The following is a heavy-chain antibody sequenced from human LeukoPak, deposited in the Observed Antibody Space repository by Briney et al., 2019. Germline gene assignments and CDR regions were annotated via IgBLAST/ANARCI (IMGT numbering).Heavy chain of an antibody. CDR3: ANLPLASGPSGY. V-gene: IGHV3-30-3*01. D-gene: IGHD3-3*01. CDR1: GFTFSSYA. J-gene: IGHJ4*02. CDR2: ISYDGSNK. Sequence: GGSLRLSCAASGFTFSSYAMHWVRQAPGKGLEWVAVISYDGSNKYYADSVKGRFTISRDNSKNTLYLQMNSLRVEDTAVFYCANLPLASGPSGYWGQGTLVTVSS.